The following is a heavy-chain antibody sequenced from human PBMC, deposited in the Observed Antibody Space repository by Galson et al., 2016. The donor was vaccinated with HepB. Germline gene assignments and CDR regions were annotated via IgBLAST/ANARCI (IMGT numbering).Heavy chain of an antibody. J-gene: IGHJ1*01. CDR3: ASNIGG. D-gene: IGHD3-16*01. CDR2: ISTNGDEQ. CDR1: GFSFSRYW. V-gene: IGHV3-7*03. Sequence: SLRLSCAVSGFSFSRYWMSWVRQAPGKGLQYVATISTNGDEQYYVDSVRGRFTISRDNAKNSLSLQMNSLRAEDTAVYFCASNIGGWGQGTLVTVSS.